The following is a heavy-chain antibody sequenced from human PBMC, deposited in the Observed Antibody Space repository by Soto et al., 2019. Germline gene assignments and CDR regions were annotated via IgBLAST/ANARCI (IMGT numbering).Heavy chain of an antibody. CDR2: IVVGSGNT. CDR1: GFTFTSSA. Sequence: QMQLVQSGPEVKKPGTSVKVSCKASGFTFTSSAMQWVRQARGQRLEWIGWIVVGSGNTNYAQKFQERVTITRDMSTSTAYMELSSLRSEDTAVYYCVAPNCSGGSCYPGRYAFDIWGQGTMVTVSS. D-gene: IGHD2-15*01. V-gene: IGHV1-58*02. J-gene: IGHJ3*02. CDR3: VAPNCSGGSCYPGRYAFDI.